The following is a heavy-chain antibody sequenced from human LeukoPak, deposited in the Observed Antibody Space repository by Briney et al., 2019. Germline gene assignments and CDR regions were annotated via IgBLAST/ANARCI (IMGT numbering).Heavy chain of an antibody. CDR3: ARAIEVGAMTPFDY. J-gene: IGHJ4*02. D-gene: IGHD1-26*01. Sequence: SETLSLTCTVPGGSISSSSYYWGWIRQPPGKGLEWIGSIYHSGSTYYNPSLKSRVTISVDTSKNQFSLKLSSVTAADTAVYYCARAIEVGAMTPFDYWGQGTLVTVSS. V-gene: IGHV4-39*07. CDR2: IYHSGST. CDR1: GGSISSSSYY.